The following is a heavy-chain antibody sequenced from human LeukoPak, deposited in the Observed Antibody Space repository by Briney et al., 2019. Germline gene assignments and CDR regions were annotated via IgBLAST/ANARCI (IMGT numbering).Heavy chain of an antibody. J-gene: IGHJ4*02. V-gene: IGHV3-9*03. D-gene: IGHD3-3*01. Sequence: GGSLRLSCAVSGFTFNSYAMHWVRQAPGKGLEWVSGISWNSGSIGYADSVKGRFTISRDNAKNSLYLQMNSLRAEDMALYYCAKGSIASKYYDFPDYFDYWGQGTLVTVSS. CDR1: GFTFNSYA. CDR3: AKGSIASKYYDFPDYFDY. CDR2: ISWNSGSI.